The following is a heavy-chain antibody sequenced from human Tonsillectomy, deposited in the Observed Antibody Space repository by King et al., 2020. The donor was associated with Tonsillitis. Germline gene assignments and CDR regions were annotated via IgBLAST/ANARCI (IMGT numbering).Heavy chain of an antibody. J-gene: IGHJ6*03. CDR3: AQSRSYYDFWSGSQDYYYMDV. CDR2: ISGGGGST. Sequence: VQLVESGGGVVQPGGSLRLSCAASGFTFDDYAMHWVRQAPGKGLDWVSLISGGGGSTNYADSVKCRFTISRDNSKNSLYLQMNSLRTEDTALYYCAQSRSYYDFWSGSQDYYYMDVWGKGTTVTVSS. D-gene: IGHD3-3*01. V-gene: IGHV3-43*02. CDR1: GFTFDDYA.